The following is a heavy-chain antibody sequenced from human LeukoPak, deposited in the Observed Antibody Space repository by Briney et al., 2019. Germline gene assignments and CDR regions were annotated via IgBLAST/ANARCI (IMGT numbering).Heavy chain of an antibody. CDR2: IYSGGST. J-gene: IGHJ5*02. CDR1: GFTVSSNY. CDR3: ARDRSATNWFDP. Sequence: GGSLRLSCAASGFTVSSNYMSWVRQAPGKGLEWVSVIYSGGSTYYADSVKGRFTISRDNSKNTLYLQMNSLRAEDTAVYYCARDRSATNWFDPWGQGTLVTVSS. V-gene: IGHV3-53*01.